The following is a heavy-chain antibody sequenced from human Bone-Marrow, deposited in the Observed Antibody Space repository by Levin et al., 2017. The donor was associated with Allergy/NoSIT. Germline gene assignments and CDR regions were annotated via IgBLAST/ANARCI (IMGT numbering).Heavy chain of an antibody. Sequence: PGESLKISCKASGGTFSSYGISWVRQAPGQGLEWMGRTILLLGIANYALKFQGRVTITADKSTATAHMELSSLRFEDTAVYYCATVEAELDYGMDVWGQGTTVIVSS. J-gene: IGHJ6*02. V-gene: IGHV1-69*04. CDR3: ATVEAELDYGMDV. D-gene: IGHD3-10*01. CDR1: GGTFSSYG. CDR2: TILLLGIA.